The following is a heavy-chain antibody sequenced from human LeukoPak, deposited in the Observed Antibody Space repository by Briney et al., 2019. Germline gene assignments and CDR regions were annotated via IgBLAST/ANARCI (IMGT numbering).Heavy chain of an antibody. CDR2: INPSGDNT. V-gene: IGHV1-46*01. CDR3: ARVRDGYNDAYDF. J-gene: IGHJ3*01. CDR1: GYTFTSYY. D-gene: IGHD5-24*01. Sequence: ASVKVSCKASGYTFTSYYMHWVRQAPGQGLEWMGIINPSGDNTNNAQKFQGRVTMTSDTSTSTVYMELSSLKSEDTAVYYCARVRDGYNDAYDFWGQGTMVTVTS.